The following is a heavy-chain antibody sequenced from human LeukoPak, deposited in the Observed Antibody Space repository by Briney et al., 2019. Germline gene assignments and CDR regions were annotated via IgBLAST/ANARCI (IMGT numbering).Heavy chain of an antibody. Sequence: GGSLSLSRAASGFTRDDYAMHGVRQAPGKGLAGVSGICWNSGNIGNADSVKGRFTISRDNGKYSLYLQMNRLRAEDTASYYCAKDLCGGSCYYFDYWGQGTLVSVSS. V-gene: IGHV3-9*01. CDR2: ICWNSGNI. CDR3: AKDLCGGSCYYFDY. D-gene: IGHD2-15*01. J-gene: IGHJ4*02. CDR1: GFTRDDYA.